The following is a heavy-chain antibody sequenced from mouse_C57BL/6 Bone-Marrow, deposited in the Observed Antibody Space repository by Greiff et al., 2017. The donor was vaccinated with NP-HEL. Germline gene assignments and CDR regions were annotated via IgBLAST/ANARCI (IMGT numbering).Heavy chain of an antibody. CDR1: GYTFTSYT. V-gene: IGHV1-4*01. J-gene: IGHJ1*03. Sequence: VQLVESGAELARPGASVKMSCKASGYTFTSYTMHWVKQRPGQGLEWIGYINPSSGYTKYNQKFKDKATLTADKSSSTAYMQRRSLTSEDSAVYDGARHVPRGSSWGYMDFWGKGTTVTVSS. D-gene: IGHD1-1*01. CDR3: ARHVPRGSSWGYMDF. CDR2: INPSSGYT.